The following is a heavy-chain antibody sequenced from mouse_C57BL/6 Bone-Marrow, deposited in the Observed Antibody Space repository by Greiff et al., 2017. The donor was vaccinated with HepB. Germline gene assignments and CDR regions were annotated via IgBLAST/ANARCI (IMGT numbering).Heavy chain of an antibody. V-gene: IGHV1-69*01. CDR3: AREDFYYDYDDYAMDY. CDR1: GYTFTRYW. Sequence: QQSCKASGYTFTRYWMHWVKQRPGQGLEWIGEIDPSDSYTNYNQKFKGKSTLTVDKSSSTAYMQLSSLTSEDSAVYYCAREDFYYDYDDYAMDYWGQGTSVTVSS. D-gene: IGHD2-4*01. CDR2: IDPSDSYT. J-gene: IGHJ4*01.